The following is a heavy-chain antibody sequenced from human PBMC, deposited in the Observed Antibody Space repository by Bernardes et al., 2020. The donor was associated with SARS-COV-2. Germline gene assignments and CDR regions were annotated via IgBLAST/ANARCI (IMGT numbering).Heavy chain of an antibody. Sequence: SETLSLTCAVYGGSFSGYYWSWIRQPPGKGLEWIGEINHSGSTNYNPSPKSRVTISVDTSKNQFSLKLSSVTAADTAVYYCARDLWEGITIFGVAQRPYYYYMDVWGKGTTVTVSS. V-gene: IGHV4-34*01. J-gene: IGHJ6*03. CDR2: INHSGST. CDR3: ARDLWEGITIFGVAQRPYYYYMDV. CDR1: GGSFSGYY. D-gene: IGHD3-3*01.